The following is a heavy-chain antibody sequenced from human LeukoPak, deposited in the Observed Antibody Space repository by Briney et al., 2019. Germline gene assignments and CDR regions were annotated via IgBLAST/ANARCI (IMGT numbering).Heavy chain of an antibody. V-gene: IGHV3-11*05. Sequence: GGSLRLSCAASGFTFSDYYMIWIRQAPGKGLEWVSYISSSATYTNSADSVKGRFTISRDNTKNSLYLQMNSLRDGDTAVYYCARVYGSSWYYFDSWGQGTLVTVSS. D-gene: IGHD6-13*01. CDR1: GFTFSDYY. J-gene: IGHJ4*02. CDR3: ARVYGSSWYYFDS. CDR2: ISSSATYT.